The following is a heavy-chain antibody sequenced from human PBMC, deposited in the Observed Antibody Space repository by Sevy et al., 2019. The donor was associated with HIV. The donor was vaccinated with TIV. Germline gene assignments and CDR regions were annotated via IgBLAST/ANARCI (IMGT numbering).Heavy chain of an antibody. CDR2: IYYSGST. CDR1: GGSISSGGYY. J-gene: IGHJ6*02. Sequence: SETLSLTCTVSGGSISSGGYYWSWIRQHPGKGLEWIGYIYYSGSTYYNPSLKSRVTISVDTSKNQFSLKLSSATAADTAVYYCARDHIVVVPAAPGAYYYYGMDVWGQGTTVTVSS. CDR3: ARDHIVVVPAAPGAYYYYGMDV. V-gene: IGHV4-31*03. D-gene: IGHD2-2*01.